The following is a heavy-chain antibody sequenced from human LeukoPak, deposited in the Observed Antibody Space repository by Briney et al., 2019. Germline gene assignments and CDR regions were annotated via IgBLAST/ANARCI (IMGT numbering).Heavy chain of an antibody. D-gene: IGHD3-22*01. J-gene: IGHJ6*04. V-gene: IGHV3-73*01. CDR1: GFTFSGSA. Sequence: GGSLRLSCAASGFTFSGSAMHWVRQASGKGLEWVGRIRSKANSYAIAYAASVKGRFTISRDDSKNTAYLQMNSLKTEDTAVYYCTRLDVYYYDADVDVWGKGTTVTVSS. CDR3: TRLDVYYYDADVDV. CDR2: IRSKANSYAI.